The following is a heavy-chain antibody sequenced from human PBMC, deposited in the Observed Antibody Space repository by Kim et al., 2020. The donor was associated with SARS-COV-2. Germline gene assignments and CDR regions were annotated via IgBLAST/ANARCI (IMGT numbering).Heavy chain of an antibody. D-gene: IGHD2-2*03. CDR3: ATWIPVPTGRVPY. CDR1: GYTFSDYH. CDR2: INCKTGVT. Sequence: ASVKVSCKASGYTFSDYHIHWVRQAPGQGLEWMAWINCKTGVTEYAQMFQGRITVTRDTSISTAYMDVSGLMSDDTAVYYCATWIPVPTGRVPYWGQGTLVTV. V-gene: IGHV1-2*02. J-gene: IGHJ4*02.